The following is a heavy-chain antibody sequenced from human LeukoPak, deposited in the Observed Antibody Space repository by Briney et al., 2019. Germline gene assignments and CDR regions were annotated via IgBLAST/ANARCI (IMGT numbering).Heavy chain of an antibody. CDR1: GYTFTSYG. D-gene: IGHD3-10*01. CDR3: ARLPYCSGSPFDP. J-gene: IGHJ5*02. CDR2: ISTYNGNA. V-gene: IGHV1-18*01. Sequence: ASVRVSCTAYGYTFTSYGITWVRQAPGQGFEWMGWISTYNGNANYAQRLQGRVTMTTDTSTSTAYMELRSLTSDDTAVYYCARLPYCSGSPFDPWGQGTLVTVSS.